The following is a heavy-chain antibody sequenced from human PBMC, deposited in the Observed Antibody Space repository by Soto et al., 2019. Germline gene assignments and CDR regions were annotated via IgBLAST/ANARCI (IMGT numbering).Heavy chain of an antibody. D-gene: IGHD3-9*01. Sequence: GGSLRLSCAASGFTFSSYGMHWVRQAPGKGLEWVAVIWYDGSNKYYADSVKGRFTISRDNSKNTLYLQMNSLRAEDTAVYYCARDEGLYYDILTGYFRSSPYYGMDVWGQGTTVTVSS. J-gene: IGHJ6*02. CDR1: GFTFSSYG. CDR3: ARDEGLYYDILTGYFRSSPYYGMDV. V-gene: IGHV3-33*01. CDR2: IWYDGSNK.